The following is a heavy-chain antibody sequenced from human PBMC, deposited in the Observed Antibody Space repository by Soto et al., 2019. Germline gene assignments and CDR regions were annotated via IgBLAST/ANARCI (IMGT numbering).Heavy chain of an antibody. CDR1: GGSFGGFY. J-gene: IGHJ4*02. D-gene: IGHD5-18*01. CDR3: ARGEEEQLWFPRIDY. CDR2: INHSGST. Sequence: ETLCLTWAVFGGSFGGFYWRRIRQTPGKGLEWIGEINHSGSTNYNPSLKSRVTISVDTSKNQFSLKLSSVTAADTAVYYCARGEEEQLWFPRIDYWGQGTLVTVSS. V-gene: IGHV4-34*01.